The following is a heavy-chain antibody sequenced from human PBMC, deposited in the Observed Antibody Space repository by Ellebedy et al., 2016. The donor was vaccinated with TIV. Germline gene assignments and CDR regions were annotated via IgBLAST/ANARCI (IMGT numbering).Heavy chain of an antibody. CDR3: ARRISANDALDI. CDR1: GGSISSYY. Sequence: SETLSLTCTVSGGSISSYYWSWIRQPPGKGLEWIGYIYYSGSTNYNPSLKSRVTISVDTSKNQFSLKLSSVTAADTAVYYCARRISANDALDIWGQGTMVTVSS. V-gene: IGHV4-59*01. D-gene: IGHD4/OR15-4a*01. CDR2: IYYSGST. J-gene: IGHJ3*02.